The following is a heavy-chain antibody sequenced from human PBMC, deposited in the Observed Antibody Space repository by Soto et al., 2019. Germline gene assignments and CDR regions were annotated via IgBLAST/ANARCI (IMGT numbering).Heavy chain of an antibody. CDR3: ARGSLITMIVVVIGPMDV. CDR1: GGTFSSYA. CDR2: IIPIFGTA. J-gene: IGHJ6*02. Sequence: EASVKVSCKASGGTFSSYAISWVRKAPGQGLEWMGGIIPIFGTANYAQKFQGRVTITADESTSTAYMELSSLRSEDTAVYYCARGSLITMIVVVIGPMDVWGQGATFTVSS. D-gene: IGHD3-22*01. V-gene: IGHV1-69*13.